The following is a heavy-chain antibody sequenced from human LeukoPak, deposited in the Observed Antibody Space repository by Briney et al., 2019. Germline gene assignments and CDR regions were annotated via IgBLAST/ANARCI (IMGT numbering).Heavy chain of an antibody. CDR3: TRGSYGDYEY. V-gene: IGHV3-21*01. CDR1: RFTFSSYT. D-gene: IGHD4-17*01. Sequence: NPGGSLRLSCSASRFTFSSYTMNWVRQAPGKGLEWVSSIDPSSTYIYYADSVKGRFTISRDNAQNSLYLQMNSLRAEDTAVYYCTRGSYGDYEYWGQGTLVTVSS. J-gene: IGHJ4*02. CDR2: IDPSSTYI.